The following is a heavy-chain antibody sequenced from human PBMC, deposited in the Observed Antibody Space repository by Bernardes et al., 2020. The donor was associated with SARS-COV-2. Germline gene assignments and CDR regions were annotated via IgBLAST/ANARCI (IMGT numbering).Heavy chain of an antibody. V-gene: IGHV4-34*01. D-gene: IGHD3-16*02. CDR2: INHSGST. CDR3: ARGERVWGSYRSVYFDY. CDR1: GGSFSGYY. J-gene: IGHJ4*02. Sequence: SETLSLTCAVYGGSFSGYYWSWIRQPPGKGLEWIGEINHSGSTNYNPSLKSRVTISVDTSKNQFSLKLSSVTAADTAVYYCARGERVWGSYRSVYFDYWGQGTLVTVSS.